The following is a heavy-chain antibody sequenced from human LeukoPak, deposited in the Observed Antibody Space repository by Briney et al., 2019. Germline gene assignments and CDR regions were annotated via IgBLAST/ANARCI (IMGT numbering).Heavy chain of an antibody. CDR3: ARALGDYSNYWLLEENPYGMDV. CDR1: GYAFTGYY. Sequence: ASVKVSCKASGYAFTGYYMHWVRQAPGQGLEWMGWINPNNGGTNYAQKFQGRVTMTRDTSISTAYMELSRLRSDDTAVYYCARALGDYSNYWLLEENPYGMDVWGQGTTVTVSS. D-gene: IGHD4-11*01. CDR2: INPNNGGT. V-gene: IGHV1-2*02. J-gene: IGHJ6*02.